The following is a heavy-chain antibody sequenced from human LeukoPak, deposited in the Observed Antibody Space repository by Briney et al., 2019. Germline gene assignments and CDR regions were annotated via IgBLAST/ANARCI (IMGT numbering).Heavy chain of an antibody. V-gene: IGHV3-7*01. J-gene: IGHJ4*02. D-gene: IGHD2-2*01. CDR2: IKQLGNEM. Sequence: PGGSLRLSCAASGFRFGSYWMTWARQAPGKGLEWVALIKQLGNEMYYVDSVKGRFTISRDDAENSVYLQMNGLRVEDTAIYYCARDRGYCRGTTCYAYYFDSWGQGTLVTVSS. CDR3: ARDRGYCRGTTCYAYYFDS. CDR1: GFRFGSYW.